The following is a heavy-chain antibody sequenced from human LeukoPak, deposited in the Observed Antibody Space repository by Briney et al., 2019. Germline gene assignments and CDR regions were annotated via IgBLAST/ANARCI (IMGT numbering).Heavy chain of an antibody. Sequence: ASVKVSCKASGYTFTSYGISWVRQAPGQGLEWMGWISAYNGNTNYAQKLQGRVTMTTDTSTSTAYMELRSLRSDDTAVYYCARDIPLLIILTTVTTKGGFDPWGQGTLVTVSS. V-gene: IGHV1-18*01. CDR2: ISAYNGNT. D-gene: IGHD4-17*01. CDR1: GYTFTSYG. CDR3: ARDIPLLIILTTVTTKGGFDP. J-gene: IGHJ5*02.